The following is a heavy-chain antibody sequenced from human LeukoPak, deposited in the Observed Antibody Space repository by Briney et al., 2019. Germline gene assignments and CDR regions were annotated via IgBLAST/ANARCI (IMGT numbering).Heavy chain of an antibody. CDR2: IIPDGSEK. J-gene: IGHJ3*02. V-gene: IGHV3-7*01. CDR1: GFTFSNVW. Sequence: GGSLRLSCAASGFTFSNVWMSWVCLTPGMGLEWVANIIPDGSEKYYMESVKGGFTISRDNAKKSMYLQMNFLRAEATALYYCAKTTLAVAGTGYAFDMWGQGTMVTVSS. D-gene: IGHD6-19*01. CDR3: AKTTLAVAGTGYAFDM.